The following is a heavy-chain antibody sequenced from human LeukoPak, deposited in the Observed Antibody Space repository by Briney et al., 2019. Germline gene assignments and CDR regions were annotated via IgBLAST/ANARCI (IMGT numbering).Heavy chain of an antibody. CDR1: VFTFSGFA. V-gene: IGHV3-23*01. CDR3: AKMKGHPLPKYYMDV. CDR2: ISGTGDNT. Sequence: GGSLRLSCAASVFTFSGFAMIWVRRTPGRGLEWGSGISGTGDNTLYADSVKGRFTISRDNSKNTLYLEMNSLRAEDTAIYYCAKMKGHPLPKYYMDVWGQGTTVTVSS. J-gene: IGHJ6*01. D-gene: IGHD1-26*01.